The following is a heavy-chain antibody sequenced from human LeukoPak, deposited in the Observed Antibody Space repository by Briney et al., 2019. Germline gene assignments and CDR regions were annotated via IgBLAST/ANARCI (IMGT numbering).Heavy chain of an antibody. V-gene: IGHV1-2*02. CDR1: GYTFTGYY. CDR2: INPNSGGT. CDR3: ARDRAPFAHSDYYYYGMDV. D-gene: IGHD2-21*01. Sequence: GASVKVSCKASGYTFTGYYMHWVRQAPGQGLEWMGWINPNSGGTNYAQKFQGRVTMTRDTSISTAYMELSRLRSDDTAVYYCARDRAPFAHSDYYYYGMDVWGQGTTVTVSS. J-gene: IGHJ6*02.